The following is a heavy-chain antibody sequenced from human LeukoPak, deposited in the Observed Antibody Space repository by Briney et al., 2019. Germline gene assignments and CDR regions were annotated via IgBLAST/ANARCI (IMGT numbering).Heavy chain of an antibody. D-gene: IGHD1-26*01. Sequence: GSLRLSCVASGFSFSTYDMYWVRQAAGRGLEWASALGTNGDTYYLGSVRGRFTISRENGKNSLYLQMNSLRVDDSAVYYCAKGGKWDVTPFDYWGQGTLVTVSS. CDR2: LGTNGDT. J-gene: IGHJ4*02. CDR1: GFSFSTYD. CDR3: AKGGKWDVTPFDY. V-gene: IGHV3-13*01.